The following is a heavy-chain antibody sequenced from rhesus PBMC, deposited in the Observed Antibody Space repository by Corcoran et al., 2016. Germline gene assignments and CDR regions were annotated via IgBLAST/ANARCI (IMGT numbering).Heavy chain of an antibody. CDR2: IYGSGGGT. D-gene: IGHD4-23*01. V-gene: IGHV4-106*01. CDR1: GGSISDDYY. CDR3: AREYSNYGYFDY. Sequence: QVQLQESGPGLVKPSETLSLTCAVSGGSISDDYYWSWIRQPPGKGLEWIGYIYGSGGGTNYNPSLMSRVTISIDTSKNQFSLKLSSVTAADTAVYYCAREYSNYGYFDYWGQGVLVTVSS. J-gene: IGHJ4*01.